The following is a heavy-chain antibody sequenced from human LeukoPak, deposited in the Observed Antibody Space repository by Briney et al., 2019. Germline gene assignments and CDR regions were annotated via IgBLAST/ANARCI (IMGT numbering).Heavy chain of an antibody. CDR1: GGSISSGSYY. CDR3: ARQYYYDSSGYLGPFDY. Sequence: PSETLSLTCTVSGGSISSGSYYWSWIRQPGGKGLEWIGRIYTSGSTNYNPSLKSRVTISVDTSKNQFSLKLSSVTAADTAVYYCARQYYYDSSGYLGPFDYWGQGTLVTVSS. D-gene: IGHD3-22*01. V-gene: IGHV4-61*02. CDR2: IYTSGST. J-gene: IGHJ4*02.